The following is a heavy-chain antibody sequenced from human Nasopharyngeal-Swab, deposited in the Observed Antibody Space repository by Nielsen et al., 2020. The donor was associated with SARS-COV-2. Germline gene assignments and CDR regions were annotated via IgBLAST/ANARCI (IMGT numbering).Heavy chain of an antibody. D-gene: IGHD1-26*01. J-gene: IGHJ6*02. CDR3: ARAKWVRSPPTSFYYAMDV. Sequence: SETLSLTCTVSGGSISSSGNYWGWIRQPPGKGLEWLGSIDYSGTTYYNPSLKSRVSLSVDTSENQFSLRLTSLTAADTAIYYCARAKWVRSPPTSFYYAMDVWGQGTTVTVSS. CDR1: GGSISSSGNY. V-gene: IGHV4-39*07. CDR2: IDYSGTT.